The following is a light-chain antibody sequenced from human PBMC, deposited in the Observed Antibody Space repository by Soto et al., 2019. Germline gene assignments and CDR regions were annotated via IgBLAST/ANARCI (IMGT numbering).Light chain of an antibody. V-gene: IGKV3-15*01. CDR2: GAS. J-gene: IGKJ4*01. CDR1: QSVGRN. CDR3: QQYNHWTPLT. Sequence: EIVMTQSPATLSVSPGERATLSCRASQSVGRNLAWYQQKPGQAPRLLIYGASTRATGIPARFCGSGSGTEFTLTISSLQSEDFAIYSGQQYNHWTPLTFGGGTKAEIK.